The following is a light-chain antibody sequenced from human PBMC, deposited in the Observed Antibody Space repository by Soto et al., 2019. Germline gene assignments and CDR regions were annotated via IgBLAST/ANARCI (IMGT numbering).Light chain of an antibody. CDR1: SSDVGSYNL. J-gene: IGLJ2*01. Sequence: QSVLTQPASVSGSPGQSITISCTGTSSDVGSYNLVSWYQQHPGKAPKLIIYEGSKRPSGVSNRFSGSKSGNTASLTISGLQAEDEADYYCCSYAGSSTYVVFGGGTKRTVL. V-gene: IGLV2-23*01. CDR2: EGS. CDR3: CSYAGSSTYVV.